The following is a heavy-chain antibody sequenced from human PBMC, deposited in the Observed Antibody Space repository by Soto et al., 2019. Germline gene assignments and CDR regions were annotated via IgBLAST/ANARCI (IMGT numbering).Heavy chain of an antibody. Sequence: QVQLVESGGGVDQPGRSLRLSCAASGFTFSSYGMHWVRQAPGKGLEWVAVISYDGSNQYYADSVKGRFTISRHNSKNTLYLQMHSLRAEDTAVYYCAKDKGIVGATPHYWGQGALVPVSS. J-gene: IGHJ4*02. D-gene: IGHD1-26*01. V-gene: IGHV3-30*18. CDR1: GFTFSSYG. CDR3: AKDKGIVGATPHY. CDR2: ISYDGSNQ.